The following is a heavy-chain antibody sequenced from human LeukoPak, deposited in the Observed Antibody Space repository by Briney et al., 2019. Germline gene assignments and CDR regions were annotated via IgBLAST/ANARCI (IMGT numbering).Heavy chain of an antibody. V-gene: IGHV3-30*02. CDR2: IGYDGNNK. D-gene: IGHD2-2*01. J-gene: IGHJ4*02. CDR1: GSTFLSYG. CDR3: AKCPSSTWPNLYDY. Sequence: GGSLRLSCAASGSTFLSYGMHWVRQAPGRGLEWVAFIGYDGNNKYYADSVKGRFTISRDNSENTLSLQMNSLRAEDTAVYYCAKCPSSTWPNLYDYWGQGTLVTVSA.